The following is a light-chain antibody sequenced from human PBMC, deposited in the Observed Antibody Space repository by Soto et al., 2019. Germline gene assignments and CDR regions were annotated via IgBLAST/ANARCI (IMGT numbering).Light chain of an antibody. Sequence: DIQMTPSPSTLSGSVGDRVTITFRASQTISSRLAWYQQKPGKAPKLLIYKASTLKSGVPSRFSGSGSGTEFTLTISSLQPDDFATYYCQHYNSYSGTFGQGTKVDIK. CDR2: KAS. CDR1: QTISSR. J-gene: IGKJ1*01. CDR3: QHYNSYSGT. V-gene: IGKV1-5*03.